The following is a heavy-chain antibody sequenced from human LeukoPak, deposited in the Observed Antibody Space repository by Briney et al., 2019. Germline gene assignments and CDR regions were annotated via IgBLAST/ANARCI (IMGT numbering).Heavy chain of an antibody. J-gene: IGHJ3*02. V-gene: IGHV3-74*01. D-gene: IGHD6-19*01. CDR3: AREAVAYDAFDI. CDR2: ISGDGSTT. CDR1: GFAFSSYW. Sequence: GGSLRLSCAASGFAFSSYWMHWVRQAPGKGLVWVSRISGDGSTTSYADCVKGRFTIYRDNAKNTLYLQMNSLRAEDTAVSYCAREAVAYDAFDIWGQGTLVTVSS.